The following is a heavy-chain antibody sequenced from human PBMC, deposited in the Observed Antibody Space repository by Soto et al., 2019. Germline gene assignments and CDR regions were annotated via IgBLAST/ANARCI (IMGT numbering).Heavy chain of an antibody. Sequence: SETLSLTCTVSGGSISSYYWSWIRQPPGKGLEWIGYIYYSGSTNHNPSLKSRVTISVDTSKNQFSLKLSSVTAADTAVYYCARQQWLVRGYDYWGQGTLVTVSS. CDR1: GGSISSYY. CDR2: IYYSGST. D-gene: IGHD6-19*01. V-gene: IGHV4-59*08. J-gene: IGHJ4*02. CDR3: ARQQWLVRGYDY.